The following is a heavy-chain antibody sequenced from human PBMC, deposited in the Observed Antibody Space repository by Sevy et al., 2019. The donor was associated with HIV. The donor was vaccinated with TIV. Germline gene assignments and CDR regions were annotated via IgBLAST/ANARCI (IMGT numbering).Heavy chain of an antibody. V-gene: IGHV1-69*13. Sequence: ASVKVSCKASGGTFSSYAISWVRQVPGQGLEWMGGIIPIFGTANYAQKFQGRVTITADESTSTAYMELSSLRSEDTAVYYCARGLVDTAMVTLDYWGQGTLVTVSS. CDR2: IIPIFGTA. CDR1: GGTFSSYA. D-gene: IGHD5-18*01. CDR3: ARGLVDTAMVTLDY. J-gene: IGHJ4*02.